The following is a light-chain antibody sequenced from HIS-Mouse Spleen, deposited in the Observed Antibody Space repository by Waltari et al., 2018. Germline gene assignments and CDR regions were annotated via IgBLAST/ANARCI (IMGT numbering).Light chain of an antibody. CDR2: KAS. CDR1: QSISSW. CDR3: QQYNSYSRT. Sequence: DIQMTQSTSTLSASVGDRVTITCRARQSISSWLAWYQQKPGKAPKLLIYKASSLESGVPSRFSGSGSGTEFTLTISSLQPDDFATYYCQQYNSYSRTFGQGTKVEIK. J-gene: IGKJ1*01. V-gene: IGKV1-5*03.